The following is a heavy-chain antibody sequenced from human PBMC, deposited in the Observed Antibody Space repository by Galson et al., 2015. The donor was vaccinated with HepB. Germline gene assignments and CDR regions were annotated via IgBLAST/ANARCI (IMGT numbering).Heavy chain of an antibody. V-gene: IGHV3-33*01. J-gene: IGHJ4*02. CDR1: GFTFSSYG. Sequence: SLRLSCAASGFTFSSYGMHWVRQAPGKGLEWVAVIWYDGSNKYYADSVKGRFTISRDNSKNTLYLQMNSLRAEDTAVYYCARDSDIVATLDYFDYWGQGTLVTVSS. CDR2: IWYDGSNK. CDR3: ARDSDIVATLDYFDY. D-gene: IGHD5-12*01.